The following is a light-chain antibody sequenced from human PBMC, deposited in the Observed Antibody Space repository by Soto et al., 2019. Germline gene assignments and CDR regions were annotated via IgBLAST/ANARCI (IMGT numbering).Light chain of an antibody. CDR1: SSDVGGYNY. J-gene: IGLJ1*01. CDR2: EVS. Sequence: QSALTQPASVSGSPGQSITISCTGTSSDVGGYNYVSWYQQHPGKAPKLMIYEVSNRPSGVSNRFSGSKSGNTASLTISGLQAQDEAEYYCSSYTNSSSPSYVFGTGTKLTVL. CDR3: SSYTNSSSPSYV. V-gene: IGLV2-14*01.